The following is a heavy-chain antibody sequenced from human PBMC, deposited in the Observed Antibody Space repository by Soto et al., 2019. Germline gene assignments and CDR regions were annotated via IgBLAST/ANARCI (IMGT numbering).Heavy chain of an antibody. CDR3: ARPPIAAAGTQNAFDI. J-gene: IGHJ3*02. V-gene: IGHV1-46*01. D-gene: IGHD6-13*01. Sequence: ASVKVSCKASGYTFTSYYMHWVRQAPGQGLEWMGIINPSGGSTSYAQKFQGRVTMTRDTSTSTVYMELSSLRSEDTAVYYCARPPIAAAGTQNAFDIWGQGTMVTVSS. CDR1: GYTFTSYY. CDR2: INPSGGST.